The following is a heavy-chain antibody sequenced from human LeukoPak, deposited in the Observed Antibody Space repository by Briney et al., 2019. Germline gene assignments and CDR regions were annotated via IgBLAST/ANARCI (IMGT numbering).Heavy chain of an antibody. D-gene: IGHD5-24*01. CDR3: ARGDGYNFY. CDR1: GASISSGGYF. Sequence: SETLSLTCTVSGASISSGGYFWSWIRQHPVKGLEWIGYIYYSGSTYYNPSLKSRVTISVDTSKNQFSLKLSSVTAADTAVYYCARGDGYNFYWGQGTLVTVSS. CDR2: IYYSGST. V-gene: IGHV4-31*03. J-gene: IGHJ4*02.